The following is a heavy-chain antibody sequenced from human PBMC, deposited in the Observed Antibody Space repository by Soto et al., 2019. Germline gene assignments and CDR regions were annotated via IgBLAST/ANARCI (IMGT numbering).Heavy chain of an antibody. CDR1: SGSISSFY. D-gene: IGHD1-20*01. V-gene: IGHV4-59*01. J-gene: IGHJ4*02. CDR3: ARDLNYYFDY. CDR2: IYYSGST. Sequence: SETLSLTCTVSSGSISSFYWSWIRQPPGKGLEWIGYIYYSGSTNYSPSLKSRVTISVDTSKNQFSLKLRSVTAADTAVYYCARDLNYYFDYWGQGTLVTVSS.